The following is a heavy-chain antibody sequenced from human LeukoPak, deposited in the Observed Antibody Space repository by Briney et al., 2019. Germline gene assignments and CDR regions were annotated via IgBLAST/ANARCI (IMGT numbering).Heavy chain of an antibody. CDR1: GGSISSGGYY. CDR2: IYHSGST. J-gene: IGHJ5*02. CDR3: ARAQGPPDIVVVPADNGCWFDP. D-gene: IGHD2-2*01. V-gene: IGHV4-30-2*01. Sequence: SETLSLTCTVSGGSISSGGYYWSWIRQPPGKGLEWIGYIYHSGSTYYNPSLKSRVTISVDTSKNQFSLKLSSVTAADTAVYYCARAQGPPDIVVVPADNGCWFDPWGQGTLVTVSS.